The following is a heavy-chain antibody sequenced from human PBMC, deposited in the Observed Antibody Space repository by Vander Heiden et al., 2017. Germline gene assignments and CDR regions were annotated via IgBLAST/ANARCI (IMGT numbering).Heavy chain of an antibody. V-gene: IGHV3-20*01. Sequence: EVQLVESGGGVGRPAGSLRLSCPAPGFIFDDYAMSWVRQAPGKGLEWVSAINWSGGSTAYADSVKGRFTISRDNAKNSLYLQMNSLRADDTALYHCARAGVAAWDYWGQGTLVTVSS. CDR3: ARAGVAAWDY. CDR2: INWSGGST. D-gene: IGHD3-3*01. CDR1: GFIFDDYA. J-gene: IGHJ4*02.